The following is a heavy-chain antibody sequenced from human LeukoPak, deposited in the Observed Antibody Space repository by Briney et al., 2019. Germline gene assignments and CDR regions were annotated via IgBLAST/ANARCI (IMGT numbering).Heavy chain of an antibody. CDR1: GFTFGDYA. CDR3: TRDHWAVADLYYFDY. D-gene: IGHD6-19*01. J-gene: IGHJ4*02. CDR2: IRSKAYGGTT. V-gene: IGHV3-49*04. Sequence: GGSLRLSCTASGFTFGDYAMSWARQAPGKGREWGGFIRSKAYGGTTEYAASVKGRFTISRDDSKSIAYLQMNSLKTEDTAVYYCTRDHWAVADLYYFDYWGQGTLVTVSS.